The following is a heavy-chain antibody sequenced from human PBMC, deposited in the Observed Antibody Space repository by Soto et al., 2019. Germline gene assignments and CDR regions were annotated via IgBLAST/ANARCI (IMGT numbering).Heavy chain of an antibody. CDR2: IWYDGSNK. J-gene: IGHJ4*02. CDR3: ARERDDFWSGYPYYDY. V-gene: IGHV3-33*01. Sequence: GGSLRLSCAASGFTFSSYGMHWVRQAPGKGLEWVAVIWYDGSNKYYADSVKGRFTISRDNSKNTLYLQMNSLRAEDTAVYYCARERDDFWSGYPYYDYWGQGTLVTVSS. D-gene: IGHD3-3*01. CDR1: GFTFSSYG.